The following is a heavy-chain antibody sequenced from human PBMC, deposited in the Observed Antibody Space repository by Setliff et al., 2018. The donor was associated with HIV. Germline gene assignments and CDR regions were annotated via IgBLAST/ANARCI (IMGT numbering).Heavy chain of an antibody. D-gene: IGHD3-3*01. J-gene: IGHJ4*02. Sequence: SETLSLTCTVSGGSISSYYWSWIRQPPGKGLEWIGHIYIGSTNYNPSLKSRVTISADTSKNQFSLKLSSVTAADTAVYYCARREGKTRGSTIFGVVTFDYWGQGTLVTVSS. CDR1: GGSISSYY. V-gene: IGHV4-4*08. CDR3: ARREGKTRGSTIFGVVTFDY. CDR2: IYIGST.